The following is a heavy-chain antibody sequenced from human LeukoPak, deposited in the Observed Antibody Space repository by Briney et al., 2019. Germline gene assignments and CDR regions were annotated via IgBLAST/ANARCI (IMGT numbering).Heavy chain of an antibody. CDR1: GDSVTSGI. Sequence: SQTLSLTCAISGDSVTSGIWNWIRQSPSRGLEWLGRTYYRSKWYNDYAVSVKSRITINPDTSKNQFSLQLNSVTPEDTAVYYCARDVAGPGSWFDPWGQGTLVTVSS. J-gene: IGHJ5*02. D-gene: IGHD6-19*01. CDR3: ARDVAGPGSWFDP. CDR2: TYYRSKWYN. V-gene: IGHV6-1*01.